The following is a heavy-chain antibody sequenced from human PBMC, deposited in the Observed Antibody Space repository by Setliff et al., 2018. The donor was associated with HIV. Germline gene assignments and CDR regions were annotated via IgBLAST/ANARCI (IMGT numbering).Heavy chain of an antibody. V-gene: IGHV4-61*02. CDR3: ARGRFVGFDY. D-gene: IGHD3-16*02. J-gene: IGHJ4*02. CDR2: IYTGGST. Sequence: LSLTCTVADGSISTGSYYWSWVRQPAGRGLEWIGRIYTGGSTNYNPSLKSRVTMSVDTSKNQFSLNLTSVTAADTAVYYCARGRFVGFDYWGQGTLVTVSS. CDR1: DGSISTGSYY.